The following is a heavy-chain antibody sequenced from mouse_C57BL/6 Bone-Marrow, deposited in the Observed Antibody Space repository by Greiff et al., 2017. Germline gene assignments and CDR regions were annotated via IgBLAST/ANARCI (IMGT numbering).Heavy chain of an antibody. CDR1: GFTFSSYA. CDR3: ARSYDGYFLRV. V-gene: IGHV5-4*01. D-gene: IGHD2-3*01. Sequence: EVQLVESGGGLVKPGGSLTLSCAASGFTFSSYAMSWVRQTPEQRLEWVATISDGGSYTYYPDNVKGRFTISRDNAKNNLYLQMSHLKSEDTAMDYCARSYDGYFLRVWGTGTTVTVSS. J-gene: IGHJ1*03. CDR2: ISDGGSYT.